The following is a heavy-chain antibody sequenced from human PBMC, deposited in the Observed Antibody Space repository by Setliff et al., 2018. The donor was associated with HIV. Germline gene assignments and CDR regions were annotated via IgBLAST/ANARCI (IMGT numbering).Heavy chain of an antibody. Sequence: PSETLSLTCAVSGGSFSGYYWSWIRQPPGKGLEWIGEINQSGGINYNPSLKSRVTISIDTFKNQFSMKLYSVTAADTAVYYCATASGYDLFMGAFDIWDQGTMVTVSS. CDR2: INQSGGI. D-gene: IGHD5-12*01. V-gene: IGHV4-34*01. J-gene: IGHJ3*02. CDR1: GGSFSGYY. CDR3: ATASGYDLFMGAFDI.